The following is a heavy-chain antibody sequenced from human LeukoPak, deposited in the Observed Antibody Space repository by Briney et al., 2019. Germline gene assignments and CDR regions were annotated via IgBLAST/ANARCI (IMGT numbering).Heavy chain of an antibody. CDR1: GFTFSSYA. CDR2: ISSSSTYI. J-gene: IGHJ4*02. CDR3: ARDYPPYYFDY. V-gene: IGHV3-21*01. Sequence: GGSLRLSCAASGFTFSSYAMSWVRQAPGKGLEWVSSISSSSTYIYYADSVKGRFTISRDNAKNSLYLQMNSLRAEDTAVYYCARDYPPYYFDYWGQGTLVTVSS.